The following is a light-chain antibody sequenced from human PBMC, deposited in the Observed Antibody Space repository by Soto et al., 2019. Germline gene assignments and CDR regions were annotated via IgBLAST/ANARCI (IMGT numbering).Light chain of an antibody. Sequence: QSALTQPRSVSGSPGQSVTISCTGTNSYIGNYNYVSWYQQHPGKAPKVMIYDVSKRPSGVPDRFSGSKSGNTASLTISGLQDEDEADYYCAAWDDSLRGWVFGGGTKLTVL. CDR3: AAWDDSLRGWV. CDR1: NSYIGNYNY. V-gene: IGLV2-11*01. CDR2: DVS. J-gene: IGLJ3*02.